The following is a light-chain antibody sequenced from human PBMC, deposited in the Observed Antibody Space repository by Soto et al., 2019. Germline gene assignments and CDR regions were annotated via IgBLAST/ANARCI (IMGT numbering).Light chain of an antibody. CDR3: QQYYSYPRT. J-gene: IGKJ1*01. CDR2: AAS. CDR1: QGISSY. Sequence: AIRMTQSPSSLSASTGDRVTITCRASQGISSYLAWYQQKPGKAPKLLIYAASTLQSGVPSRFSGSGSGTEFTLTIRCQQSEDFATYYCQQYYSYPRTFGQGTKVEIK. V-gene: IGKV1-8*01.